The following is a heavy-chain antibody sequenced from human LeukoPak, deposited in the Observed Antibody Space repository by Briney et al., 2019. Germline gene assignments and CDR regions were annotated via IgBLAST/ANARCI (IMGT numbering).Heavy chain of an antibody. J-gene: IGHJ4*02. CDR3: ARDHYYDFWSGYYEDSDY. Sequence: GASVKVSCKASGYTLTGYYLHWVRQAPGQGLEWMGWINPNSGGTNYAQKFQGRVTMTRDTSMSTASMELSRLISDDTAIYYCARDHYYDFWSGYYEDSDYWGQGTLVTVSS. V-gene: IGHV1-2*02. CDR2: INPNSGGT. CDR1: GYTLTGYY. D-gene: IGHD3-3*01.